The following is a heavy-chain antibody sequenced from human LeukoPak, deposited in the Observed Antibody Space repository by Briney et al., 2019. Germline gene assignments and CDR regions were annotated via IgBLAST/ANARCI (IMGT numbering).Heavy chain of an antibody. D-gene: IGHD6-13*01. CDR2: IYNSENA. Sequence: SETLSLTCIVSGGSISGYYWCWIRQPAGKGLEWIGRIYNSENANYNPSLRSRVSMSVDTSKNQFSLKLSSVTAADTAVYYCARLSQSTSWYDDYWGQGTLVTVSS. CDR1: GGSISGYY. V-gene: IGHV4-4*07. J-gene: IGHJ4*02. CDR3: ARLSQSTSWYDDY.